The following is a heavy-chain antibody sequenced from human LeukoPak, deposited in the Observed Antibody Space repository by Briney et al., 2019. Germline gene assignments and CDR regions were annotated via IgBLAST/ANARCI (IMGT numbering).Heavy chain of an antibody. V-gene: IGHV3-48*02. CDR1: GFTFSSYS. CDR2: ISSSSSTI. Sequence: GGSLRLSCVASGFTFSSYSMNWVRQAPGKGLEWFSYISSSSSTIYYADSVKGRFTISRDNAKNSLYLQVNSLRDEDTAVYYCARDVGAASGAFDYWGQGTLVTVSS. J-gene: IGHJ4*02. D-gene: IGHD3-10*01. CDR3: ARDVGAASGAFDY.